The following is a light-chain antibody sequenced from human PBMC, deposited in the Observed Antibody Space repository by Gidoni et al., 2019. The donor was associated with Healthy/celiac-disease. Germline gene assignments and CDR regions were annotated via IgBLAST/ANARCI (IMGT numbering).Light chain of an antibody. J-gene: IGKJ4*01. Sequence: DIVMTQSPASLAVSLGERATINCKSSQRVLYSSNNKNYLAWYQQKPGQPPKLLIYWASTRESGVPDRFRGSGSGTDFTLTNSSLQAEDVAVYYCQQYYSTPQLTFGGGTKVEIK. V-gene: IGKV4-1*01. CDR1: QRVLYSSNNKNY. CDR3: QQYYSTPQLT. CDR2: WAS.